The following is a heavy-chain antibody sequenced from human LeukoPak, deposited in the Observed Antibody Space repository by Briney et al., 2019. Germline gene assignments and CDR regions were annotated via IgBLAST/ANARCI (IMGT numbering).Heavy chain of an antibody. J-gene: IGHJ4*02. CDR2: ISYDGSNK. CDR1: GFTFSSYA. CDR3: SRVHNDFWSVDY. Sequence: GGSLRLSCAASGFTFSSYAMYWVRQAPGRGLEWVAVISYDGSNKYYADSVKGRFTISRDNSKNTLYLQMNSLRTEDTAVYYCSRVHNDFWSVDYWGQGTLVTVSS. V-gene: IGHV3-30-3*01. D-gene: IGHD3-3*01.